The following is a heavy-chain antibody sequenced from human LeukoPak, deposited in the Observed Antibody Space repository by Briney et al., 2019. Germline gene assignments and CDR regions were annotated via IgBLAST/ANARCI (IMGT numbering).Heavy chain of an antibody. Sequence: PGGSLRLPCAASGFTFSSYAMHWVRQAPGKGLEWVAVISYDGSNKYYADSVKGRFTISRDNSKNTLYLQMNSLRAEDTAVYYCARDNALYFDYWGQGTLVTVSS. CDR2: ISYDGSNK. CDR3: ARDNALYFDY. J-gene: IGHJ4*02. V-gene: IGHV3-30-3*01. CDR1: GFTFSSYA.